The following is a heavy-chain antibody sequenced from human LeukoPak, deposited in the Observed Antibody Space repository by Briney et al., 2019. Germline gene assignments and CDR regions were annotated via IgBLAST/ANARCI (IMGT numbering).Heavy chain of an antibody. D-gene: IGHD1-26*01. CDR3: AFEIGRTQGAFDI. CDR1: GLTFSKYA. CDR2: AWNDGTDE. V-gene: IGHV3-33*01. Sequence: GRSLRLSCAASGLTFSKYAMHWVRQTPGKGPEWVAAAWNDGTDENYADSAKGRFTISSDNSKNTLYLQMNSLRAEDSAVYYCAFEIGRTQGAFDIWGQGTMISVSS. J-gene: IGHJ3*02.